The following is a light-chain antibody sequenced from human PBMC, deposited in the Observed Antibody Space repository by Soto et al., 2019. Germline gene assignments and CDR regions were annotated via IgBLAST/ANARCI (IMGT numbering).Light chain of an antibody. J-gene: IGLJ3*02. CDR3: ETWGSNTRV. CDR1: SGHSSYI. V-gene: IGLV4-60*02. Sequence: QPVLTQSSSASASLGSSVKLTCTLSSGHSSYIIAWHQQQPGKAPRYLMKLEGSGSYNKGSGVPDRFSGSSSGADRYLTISNLQFEDEADYYCETWGSNTRVFGGGIKLTVL. CDR2: LEGSGSY.